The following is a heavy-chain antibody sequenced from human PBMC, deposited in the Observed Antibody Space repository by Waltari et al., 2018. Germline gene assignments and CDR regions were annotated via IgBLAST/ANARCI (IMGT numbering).Heavy chain of an antibody. J-gene: IGHJ4*02. CDR3: AREIMICSSTSCWGWFDY. CDR2: IYYSGST. D-gene: IGHD2-2*01. V-gene: IGHV4-31*03. CDR1: GGSISSGGYY. Sequence: QVQLQESGPGLVKPSQTLSLTCTVSGGSISSGGYYWSWIRQHPGKGLAWIGYIYYSGSTYYNPSLKSRVTISVDTSKNQFSLKLSSVTAADTAVYYCAREIMICSSTSCWGWFDYWGQGTLVTVSS.